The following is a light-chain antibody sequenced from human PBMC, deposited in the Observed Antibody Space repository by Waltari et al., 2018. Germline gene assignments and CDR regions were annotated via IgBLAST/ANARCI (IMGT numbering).Light chain of an antibody. CDR2: GTS. CDR1: QNIGHY. Sequence: SCRASQNIGHYLAWYQQKPGQAPRLLIYGTSTRAAGIPDRFSGSGSGADFSLTITRLKPEDFAVYYCQHHVRLPATFGQGTKV. CDR3: QHHVRLPAT. J-gene: IGKJ1*01. V-gene: IGKV3-20*01.